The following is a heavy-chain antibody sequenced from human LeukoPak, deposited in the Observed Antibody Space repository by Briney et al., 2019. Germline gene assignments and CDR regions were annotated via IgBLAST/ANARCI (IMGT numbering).Heavy chain of an antibody. V-gene: IGHV1-18*01. D-gene: IGHD4-17*01. CDR2: ISAYNGNT. CDR1: GYTFTSYG. CDR3: ARAMSLLLGDDYGDADAFDI. Sequence: ASVKVSCKASGYTFTSYGISWVRQAPGQGLEWMGWISAYNGNTNYAQKLQGRVTMTTDTSTSTAYMELRSLRSDDTAVYYCARAMSLLLGDDYGDADAFDIWGQGTMVTVSS. J-gene: IGHJ3*02.